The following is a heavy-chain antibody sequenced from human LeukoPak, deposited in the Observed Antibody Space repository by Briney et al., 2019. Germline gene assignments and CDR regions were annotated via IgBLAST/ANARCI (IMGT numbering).Heavy chain of an antibody. J-gene: IGHJ4*02. CDR2: ISGSGGST. Sequence: GGSLRLSCAASGFTFSSYAMSWFRQAPGKGLEWVSAISGSGGSTYYADSVKGRFTISRDNSKNTLYLQMNSLRAEDTAVYYCANPPAHCSSTSCYFTNVYFDYWGQGTLVTVSS. V-gene: IGHV3-23*01. D-gene: IGHD2-2*01. CDR1: GFTFSSYA. CDR3: ANPPAHCSSTSCYFTNVYFDY.